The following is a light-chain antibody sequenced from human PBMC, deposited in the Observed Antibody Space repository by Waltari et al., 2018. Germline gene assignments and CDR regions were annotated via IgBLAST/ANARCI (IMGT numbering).Light chain of an antibody. CDR2: KAS. CDR1: QSIMSW. J-gene: IGKJ2*01. CDR3: QQYNTDYT. V-gene: IGKV1-5*03. Sequence: DVQMTQSPSTLSASVGDTVSITCRASQSIMSWLAWYQHKAGKAHKVLISKASTLESGVPSRFSGSESGTEFTLTISNLQPDDFATYYCQQYNTDYTFGQGTILEIK.